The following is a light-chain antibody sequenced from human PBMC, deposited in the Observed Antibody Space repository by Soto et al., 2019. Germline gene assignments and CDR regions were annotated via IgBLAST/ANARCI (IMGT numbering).Light chain of an antibody. Sequence: QSALTQPPSVSGAPGQRVTISCTGSSSNIGSTYDVQWYQQLPGTAPKLLIHGNTDRPSGVPDRFSGSKSGTSAPLAITGLQADVEADYYCQSYDDSLSVHYVFGTGTKVTV. J-gene: IGLJ1*01. V-gene: IGLV1-40*01. CDR1: SSNIGSTYD. CDR3: QSYDDSLSVHYV. CDR2: GNT.